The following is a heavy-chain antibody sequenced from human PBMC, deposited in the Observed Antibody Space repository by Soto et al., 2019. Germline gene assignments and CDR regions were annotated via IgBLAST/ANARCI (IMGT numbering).Heavy chain of an antibody. D-gene: IGHD1-26*01. CDR2: IYSGGST. Sequence: GGSLRLSCAASGFTVSSNYMSWVRQAPGKRLEWVSVIYSGGSTYYADSVKGRFTISRDNSKNTLYLQMNSLRAEDTAVYYCARDRGSYFHYYGMDVWGQGTTVTVSS. CDR3: ARDRGSYFHYYGMDV. J-gene: IGHJ6*02. V-gene: IGHV3-53*01. CDR1: GFTVSSNY.